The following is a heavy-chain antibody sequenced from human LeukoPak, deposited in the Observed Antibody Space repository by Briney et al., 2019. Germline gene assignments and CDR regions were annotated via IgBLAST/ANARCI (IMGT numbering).Heavy chain of an antibody. V-gene: IGHV4-39*07. CDR1: GGSISTNSYY. CDR2: LYYSGSA. Sequence: SETLSLTCTVSGGSISTNSYYWGWIRQPPGKGLEWIGTLYYSGSAYYNSSLKSRVTISADMSKNQFSLKLSSVTAADTAVYYCARAVVFARSPGAFDIWGQGTMVTVSS. CDR3: ARAVVFARSPGAFDI. J-gene: IGHJ3*02. D-gene: IGHD3-3*02.